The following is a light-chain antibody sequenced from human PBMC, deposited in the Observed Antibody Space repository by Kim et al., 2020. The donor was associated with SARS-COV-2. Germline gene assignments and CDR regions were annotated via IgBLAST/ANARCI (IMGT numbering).Light chain of an antibody. CDR2: QDF. CDR3: QAWDSGTVV. V-gene: IGLV3-1*01. CDR1: KLGEKY. J-gene: IGLJ2*01. Sequence: SYALTQPPSVSVSPGQTVTLTCSGDKLGEKYSCWYQQRSGQSPILLIYQDFKRPSGIPERFSGSNFGNTATLTISGTQTVDEADYYCQAWDSGTVVFGGGTKLTVL.